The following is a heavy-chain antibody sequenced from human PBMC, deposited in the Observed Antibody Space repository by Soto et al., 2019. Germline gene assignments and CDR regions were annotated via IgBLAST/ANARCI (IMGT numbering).Heavy chain of an antibody. Sequence: EVQLLESGGGLGQPGGSLRLSCAASGFTFSSYAMNWVRQAPGKGLEWVSTISGSGGNTYYADSVKGRFTISRDNSKNTLSLQMDSLRVEDTAIYYCVKEGRLAVGGLDLWGQGALVTVSS. J-gene: IGHJ5*02. CDR3: VKEGRLAVGGLDL. CDR2: ISGSGGNT. CDR1: GFTFSSYA. V-gene: IGHV3-23*01. D-gene: IGHD3-10*01.